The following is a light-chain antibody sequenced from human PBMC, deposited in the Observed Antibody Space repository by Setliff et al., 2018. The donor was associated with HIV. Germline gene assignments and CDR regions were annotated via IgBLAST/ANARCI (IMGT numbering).Light chain of an antibody. J-gene: IGLJ1*01. CDR3: CSYAPTSPYV. CDR2: EVN. Sequence: QSVLTQPRSVSGSPGQSVTISCTGTSSDVGGYNYVSGYQQYSGKAPKLIIYEVNKRPSGVSDRISGSKSGNTASLTISGLQAEDEADYHCCSYAPTSPYVFGCGTKVTVL. CDR1: SSDVGGYNY. V-gene: IGLV2-11*01.